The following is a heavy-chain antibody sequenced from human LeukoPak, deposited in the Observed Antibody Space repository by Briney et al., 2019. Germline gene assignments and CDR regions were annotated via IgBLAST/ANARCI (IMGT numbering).Heavy chain of an antibody. J-gene: IGHJ6*02. CDR2: ISYDGSNK. CDR3: VKIYLHITMMYYYGMDV. Sequence: PGTSLRLSCAASGFTFSTYGMHWVRQAPGKGLEWVALISYDGSNKFYAESVKGRFTISRDNSKNTLYLQMNSLRAEDTAVYYCVKIYLHITMMYYYGMDVWGQGTTVTVSS. D-gene: IGHD3-22*01. V-gene: IGHV3-30*18. CDR1: GFTFSTYG.